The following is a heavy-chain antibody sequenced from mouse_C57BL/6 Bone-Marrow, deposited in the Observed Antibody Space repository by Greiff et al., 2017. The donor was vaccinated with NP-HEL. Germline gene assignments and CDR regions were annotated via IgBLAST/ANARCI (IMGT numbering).Heavy chain of an antibody. CDR2: IHPSDSDT. J-gene: IGHJ1*03. CDR1: GYTFTSYW. D-gene: IGHD2-5*01. Sequence: QVQLQQPGAELVKPGASVKVSCKASGYTFTSYWMHWVKQRPGQGLEWIGRIHPSDSDTNYNQKFKGKATLTVDKSSSTAYMQLSSLTSEDSAVYYGAMPYSNYPYWYFDVWGTGTTVTVSS. CDR3: AMPYSNYPYWYFDV. V-gene: IGHV1-74*01.